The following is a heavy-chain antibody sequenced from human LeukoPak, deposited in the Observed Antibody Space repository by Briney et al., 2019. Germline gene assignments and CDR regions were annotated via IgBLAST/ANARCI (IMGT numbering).Heavy chain of an antibody. Sequence: ASVKVSCKASGYTFTSYDINWVRQATGQGLEWMGWMNPNSGNTGYAQKFQGRVTITRNTSINTAYMELSRLRSEDTAVYYCARGYYYDSSGYYWLGYYYYYMDVWGKGTTVTVSS. CDR1: GYTFTSYD. CDR3: ARGYYYDSSGYYWLGYYYYYMDV. D-gene: IGHD3-22*01. CDR2: MNPNSGNT. V-gene: IGHV1-8*03. J-gene: IGHJ6*03.